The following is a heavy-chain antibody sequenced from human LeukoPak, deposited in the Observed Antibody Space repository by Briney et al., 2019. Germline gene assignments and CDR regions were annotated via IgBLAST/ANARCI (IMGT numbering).Heavy chain of an antibody. CDR2: ISTSSSYI. CDR3: ASRS. Sequence: PWKGLESVSSISTSSSYIYYADSVKRRFTISRDNAKNSLYLQMNSLRAEDTAVYYCASRSWGQGTLVTVSS. J-gene: IGHJ5*02. V-gene: IGHV3-21*01.